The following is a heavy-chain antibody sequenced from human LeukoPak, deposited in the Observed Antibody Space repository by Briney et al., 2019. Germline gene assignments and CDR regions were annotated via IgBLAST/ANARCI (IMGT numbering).Heavy chain of an antibody. CDR1: GGSISSYY. V-gene: IGHV4-59*01. D-gene: IGHD5-18*01. CDR3: ARDGTAMPPY. J-gene: IGHJ4*02. CDR2: IYYSGST. Sequence: PETLSLTCTVSGGSISSYYWSWIRQPPGKGLEWIGYIYYSGSTNYNPSLKSRVTISVDTSKNQFSLKLSSVTAADTAVYYCARDGTAMPPYWGQGTLVTVSS.